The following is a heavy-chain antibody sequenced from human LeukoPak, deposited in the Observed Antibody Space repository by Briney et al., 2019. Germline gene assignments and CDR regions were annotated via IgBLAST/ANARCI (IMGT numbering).Heavy chain of an antibody. D-gene: IGHD6-13*01. CDR1: NYSISSGYF. CDR3: ARPGIATAEIDD. Sequence: SETLSLTCAVSNYSISSGYFWGWIRQSPGKGLEWIGSFYYGGDTYYNPSLKSRVTISVDTSKNQFSLNLSSVTAADTAVYYCARPGIATAEIDDWGQGTLVTVSS. J-gene: IGHJ4*02. CDR2: FYYGGDT. V-gene: IGHV4-38-2*01.